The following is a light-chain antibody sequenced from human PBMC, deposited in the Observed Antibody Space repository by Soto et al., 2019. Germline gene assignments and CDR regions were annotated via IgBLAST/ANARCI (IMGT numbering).Light chain of an antibody. V-gene: IGKV3-15*01. J-gene: IGKJ4*01. CDR1: QNIHTN. Sequence: EIVMTQSPATLSVSPGERATLSCRAGQNIHTNLAWYQQKPGQAPRLLFYGSSTRATGIPARFSGSGSGTEFTLTINSLQSEDFAVYYCQRYNNWPLTFGGGTKVDIK. CDR2: GSS. CDR3: QRYNNWPLT.